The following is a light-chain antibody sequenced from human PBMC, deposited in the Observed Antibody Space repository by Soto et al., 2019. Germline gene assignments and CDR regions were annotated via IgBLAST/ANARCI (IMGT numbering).Light chain of an antibody. Sequence: DIQMTQSPSTLSASVGDRVTITCRASQSISSWLAWYQQKPVKVPKLLIYKASGLNSGVPSRFSGSGSGTDFTLSISSLQPEDFATYYCQQSYTAPSITFGQGTRLEIK. V-gene: IGKV1-5*03. CDR3: QQSYTAPSIT. J-gene: IGKJ5*01. CDR2: KAS. CDR1: QSISSW.